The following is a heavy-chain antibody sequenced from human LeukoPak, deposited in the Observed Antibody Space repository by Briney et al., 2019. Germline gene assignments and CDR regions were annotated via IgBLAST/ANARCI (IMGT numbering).Heavy chain of an antibody. D-gene: IGHD6-19*01. CDR1: GGSINSHY. CDR3: VRRDTGWNYFDY. CDR2: IYYTGKI. V-gene: IGHV4-59*08. J-gene: IGHJ4*02. Sequence: SETLSLTCAVSGGSINSHYWGWIRQPPGKGLQWIGDIYYTGKINYNPSLKSRVTITLDTSKDHLSLNLTSVLAADTAIYYCVRRDTGWNYFDYWGQGILVSVS.